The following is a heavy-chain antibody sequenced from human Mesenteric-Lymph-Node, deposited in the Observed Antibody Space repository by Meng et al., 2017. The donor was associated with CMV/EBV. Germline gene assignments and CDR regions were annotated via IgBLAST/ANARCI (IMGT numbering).Heavy chain of an antibody. CDR3: ARGDCGKTSCYTDFDY. CDR2: IYLADSYT. CDR1: GYSFTSYW. D-gene: IGHD2-2*02. J-gene: IGHJ4*02. Sequence: GESLKISCTASGYSFTSYWIGWVRQMPGKGLEWVAVIYLADSYTKYSPSFLGQVTISADKSISTAYLQWSSLKASDTAMYYCARGDCGKTSCYTDFDYWGQGTLVTVSS. V-gene: IGHV5-51*01.